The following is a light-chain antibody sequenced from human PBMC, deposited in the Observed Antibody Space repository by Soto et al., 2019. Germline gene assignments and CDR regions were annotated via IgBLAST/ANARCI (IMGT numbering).Light chain of an antibody. CDR2: KES. CDR1: QTISSW. V-gene: IGKV1-5*03. J-gene: IGKJ5*01. Sequence: EIQMTQSPSTLSGSVGDRVTITRRASQTISSWLAWYQQKPGKSPQLLIYKESTLKSGVPARFSGSGSGTEFTLTISSLQPDDFATYYCPQYNTYSTFGPGTRLDIK. CDR3: PQYNTYST.